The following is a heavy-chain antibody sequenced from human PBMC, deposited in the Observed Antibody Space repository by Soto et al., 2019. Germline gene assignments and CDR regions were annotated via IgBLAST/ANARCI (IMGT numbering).Heavy chain of an antibody. J-gene: IGHJ4*02. Sequence: SVKVSCKASGGTFSSYAISWVRQAPGQGLEWMGGIIPIFGTANYAQKFQGRVTITADESTSTAYMELSSLRSVDTATYYCAHLTVRGVTSFDYWGPGTLVTVSS. CDR3: AHLTVRGVTSFDY. CDR1: GGTFSSYA. V-gene: IGHV1-69*13. D-gene: IGHD3-10*01. CDR2: IIPIFGTA.